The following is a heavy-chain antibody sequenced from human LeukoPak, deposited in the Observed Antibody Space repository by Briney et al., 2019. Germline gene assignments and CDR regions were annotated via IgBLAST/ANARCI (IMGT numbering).Heavy chain of an antibody. D-gene: IGHD3-16*01. Sequence: GGSLRLSCEASGFSFNNYWMNWVRQAPGKGLEWVANVQKDGGEKQYVDSVKGRFTNSRDNAKNLVYLQLNSLRAEDTAVYYCATSTMGAGYFDDWGQGTLVTVSS. CDR3: ATSTMGAGYFDD. V-gene: IGHV3-7*01. J-gene: IGHJ4*02. CDR1: GFSFNNYW. CDR2: VQKDGGEK.